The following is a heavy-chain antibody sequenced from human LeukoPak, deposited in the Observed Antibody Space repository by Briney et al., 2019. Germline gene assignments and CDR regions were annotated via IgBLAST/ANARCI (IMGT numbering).Heavy chain of an antibody. Sequence: GGSLRLSCAASGFTFRNYWMHWVRHAPGKGLVWVTRINSDGSSTIYADSVKGRFTISRDNAKNTLYLEMNRLRAEDTAVYYFDREGGAAAGTKGFQHCGQGTLVTVSS. CDR3: DREGGAAAGTKGFQH. J-gene: IGHJ1*01. CDR2: INSDGSST. CDR1: GFTFRNYW. V-gene: IGHV3-74*01. D-gene: IGHD6-13*01.